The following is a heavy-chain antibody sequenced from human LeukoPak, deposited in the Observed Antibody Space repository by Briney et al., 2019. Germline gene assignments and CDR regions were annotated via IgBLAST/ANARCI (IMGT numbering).Heavy chain of an antibody. D-gene: IGHD6-13*01. V-gene: IGHV3-23*01. CDR1: VFTFTSYA. Sequence: GGSLRLSCAASVFTFTSYAMGWVRQAPGKGLEWGSGISGSGGSTYYADSVKGGFTISRDNSKNNVYLQMNSLRAEETAVYYCAKDGAAAGNFDYWGQGTLVTVSS. J-gene: IGHJ4*02. CDR2: ISGSGGST. CDR3: AKDGAAAGNFDY.